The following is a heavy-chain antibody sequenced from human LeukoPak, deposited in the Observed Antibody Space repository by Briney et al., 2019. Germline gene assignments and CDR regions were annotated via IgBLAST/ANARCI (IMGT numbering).Heavy chain of an antibody. D-gene: IGHD3-22*01. Sequence: GASVKVSCKASGGTFSSYAISGVRQAPGQGLEWMGGIIPIFGTANYAQKFQGRVTITADKSTSTAYMELSSLRSEDTAVYYCAREVYDSSGPLFDYWGQGTLVTVSS. V-gene: IGHV1-69*06. J-gene: IGHJ4*02. CDR3: AREVYDSSGPLFDY. CDR1: GGTFSSYA. CDR2: IIPIFGTA.